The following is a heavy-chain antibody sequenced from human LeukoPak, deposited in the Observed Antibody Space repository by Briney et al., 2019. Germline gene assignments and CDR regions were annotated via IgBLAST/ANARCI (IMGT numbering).Heavy chain of an antibody. CDR2: INSDGSST. V-gene: IGHV3-74*01. Sequence: GGSLRLSCAASGFTFSSYWMHWVRQAPGKGLVWVSRINSDGSSTSYADSVKGRFTISRDNAKNTLYLQMNSLRAEDTAVYYCLRGYSANYGMFDSWGQGTLVTVSS. D-gene: IGHD1-26*01. CDR3: LRGYSANYGMFDS. CDR1: GFTFSSYW. J-gene: IGHJ4*02.